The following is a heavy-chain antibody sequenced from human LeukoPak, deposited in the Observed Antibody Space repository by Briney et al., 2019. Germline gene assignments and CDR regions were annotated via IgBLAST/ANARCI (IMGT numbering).Heavy chain of an antibody. CDR3: AKEQSIAVAGTIGFDAFDI. V-gene: IGHV3-53*01. D-gene: IGHD6-19*01. CDR1: GFTVSSNY. J-gene: IGHJ3*02. CDR2: IYSGGST. Sequence: GGSLRLSCAASGFTVSSNYMSWVRQAPGKGLEWVSVIYSGGSTYYADSVKGRFTISRDNSKNTLYLQMNSLRAEDTAVYYCAKEQSIAVAGTIGFDAFDIWGQGTMVTVSS.